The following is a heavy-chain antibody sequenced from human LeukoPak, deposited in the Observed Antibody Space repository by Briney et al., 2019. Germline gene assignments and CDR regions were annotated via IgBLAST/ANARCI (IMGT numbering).Heavy chain of an antibody. CDR1: GGTFGSYS. CDR3: ARVPKVTTRHYYYYMDV. V-gene: IGHV1-69*05. Sequence: GSSVNVSCKASGGTFGSYSISWVRQAPGQGLEWMGGIIPIFGTTHFAQKFQGRVAITTDESTNTAYMKLTSLRSEDTAVYYCARVPKVTTRHYYYYMDVWGKGTTVTVSS. D-gene: IGHD4-11*01. J-gene: IGHJ6*03. CDR2: IIPIFGTT.